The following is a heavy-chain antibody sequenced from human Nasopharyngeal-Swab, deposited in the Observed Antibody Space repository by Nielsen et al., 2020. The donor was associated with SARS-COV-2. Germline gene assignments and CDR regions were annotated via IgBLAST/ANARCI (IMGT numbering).Heavy chain of an antibody. J-gene: IGHJ6*02. D-gene: IGHD4-11*01. Sequence: AGSLRLSCAASGFTFKNYGMPWVRQDPGKGLEWVAVTSPDGTNKYYADSVKGRFSISRDNSKNTLFLEMNSLRAADTAVYYCAKSMTTLIAYYYDGADVWGQGTTVTVSS. CDR2: TSPDGTNK. CDR1: GFTFKNYG. V-gene: IGHV3-30*18. CDR3: AKSMTTLIAYYYDGADV.